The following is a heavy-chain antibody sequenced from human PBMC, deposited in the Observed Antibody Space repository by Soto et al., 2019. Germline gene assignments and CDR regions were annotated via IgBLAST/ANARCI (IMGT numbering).Heavy chain of an antibody. CDR1: GGSISSSNW. J-gene: IGHJ4*02. D-gene: IGHD4-17*01. CDR3: AREAAYGDYVFGY. Sequence: SETLSLTCAVSGGSISSSNWWSWVRQPPGKGLEWIGEIYHSGSTNYNPSLKSRVTISVDKSKNQFSLRLSSVTAADTAVYYCAREAAYGDYVFGYWGQGTLVTVSS. V-gene: IGHV4-4*02. CDR2: IYHSGST.